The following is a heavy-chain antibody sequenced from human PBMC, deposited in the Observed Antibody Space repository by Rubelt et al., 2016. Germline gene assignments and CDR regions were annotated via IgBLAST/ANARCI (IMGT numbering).Heavy chain of an antibody. CDR2: VQGGST. J-gene: IGHJ4*02. Sequence: QLQLQESGPGLVKPSETLSLTCTVSGGSISSSSYYWGWIRQPPGKGLEWIGSVQGGSTDYNPSLKSRVTISVDTSKNQFSLKVSSVTAADTAVYYCARSNEQWLTTSFDYWGQGTLVTVSS. D-gene: IGHD6-19*01. CDR1: GGSISSSSYY. V-gene: IGHV4-39*01. CDR3: ARSNEQWLTTSFDY.